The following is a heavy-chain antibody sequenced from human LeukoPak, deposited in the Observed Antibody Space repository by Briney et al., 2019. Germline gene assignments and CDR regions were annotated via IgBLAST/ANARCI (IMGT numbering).Heavy chain of an antibody. D-gene: IGHD4-23*01. J-gene: IGHJ1*01. V-gene: IGHV1-2*02. CDR3: ARDKAVTTEVTQHFQH. CDR1: GYTFTGYY. Sequence: ASVKVSCKASGYTFTGYYMHWVRQAPGQGLEWMGWINPNSGGTNYAQKFQGRVTMTRDTSISTAYMELSRLRSDDTAVYYCARDKAVTTEVTQHFQHWGQGTLVTVSS. CDR2: INPNSGGT.